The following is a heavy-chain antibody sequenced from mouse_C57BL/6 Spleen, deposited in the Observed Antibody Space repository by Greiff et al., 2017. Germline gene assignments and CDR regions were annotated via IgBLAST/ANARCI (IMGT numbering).Heavy chain of an antibody. D-gene: IGHD2-4*01. CDR1: GYSITSGYY. Sequence: EVKLMESGPGLVKPSQSLSLTCSVTGYSITSGYYWNWIRQFPGNKLEWMGYISYDGSNNYNPSLKNRISITRDTSKNQFFLKLNSVTTEDTATYYCASSYYDYGPLAYWGQGTLVTVSA. V-gene: IGHV3-6*01. CDR3: ASSYYDYGPLAY. J-gene: IGHJ3*01. CDR2: ISYDGSN.